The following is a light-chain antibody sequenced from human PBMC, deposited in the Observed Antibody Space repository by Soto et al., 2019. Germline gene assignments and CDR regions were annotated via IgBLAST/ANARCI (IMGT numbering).Light chain of an antibody. Sequence: DIQMTQSPSTLSASVGDRVTITCRASQSINNWLAWYQQKPGKAPKLFIFKASTLEIGVPSRFSGSGSGTEFTXSISSLQPDDFATYFCQQYESFPRTFGQGTKVEIK. CDR1: QSINNW. CDR3: QQYESFPRT. V-gene: IGKV1-5*03. J-gene: IGKJ1*01. CDR2: KAS.